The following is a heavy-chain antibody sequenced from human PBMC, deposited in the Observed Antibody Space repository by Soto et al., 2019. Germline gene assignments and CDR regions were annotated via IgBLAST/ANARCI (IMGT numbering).Heavy chain of an antibody. Sequence: LRLSCAASGFTFSSYWMTWVRQAPGKGLEWVANINRDGSDNYLVDSLKGRFTISRDNAKNSLYLQMNSLRAEDTAIYYCAHLRVVGGDDLDYRGQGTLVTVSS. CDR1: GFTFSSYW. CDR2: INRDGSDN. D-gene: IGHD1-26*01. CDR3: AHLRVVGGDDLDY. J-gene: IGHJ4*02. V-gene: IGHV3-7*03.